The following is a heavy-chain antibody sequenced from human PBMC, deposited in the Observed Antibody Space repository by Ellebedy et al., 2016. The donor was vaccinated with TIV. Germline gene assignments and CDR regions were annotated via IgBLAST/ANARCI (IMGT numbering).Heavy chain of an antibody. V-gene: IGHV4-59*01. Sequence: ESLKISXAASGLTFSVYAMTWIRQPPGKGLEWIGYLYYNGITNYNPSLKSRVSISLDTSKNQFSLKLSSVTAADTAVYYCARGGTGKRWLQSPDFDYWGQGTVVTVSS. CDR3: ARGGTGKRWLQSPDFDY. CDR2: LYYNGIT. J-gene: IGHJ4*02. CDR1: GLTFSVYA. D-gene: IGHD5-24*01.